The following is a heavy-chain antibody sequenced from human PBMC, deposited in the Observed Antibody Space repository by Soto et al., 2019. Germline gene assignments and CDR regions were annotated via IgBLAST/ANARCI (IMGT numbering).Heavy chain of an antibody. Sequence: EVQLLESGGGLVQPGGSLRLSCAASGFPFTSYARSWFRQAPGRGLEGVPAISGSGGSTYYADSVKGRFTISRDNSKNTLYLQMNSLRAEDTAVYYCAKDQDFWSGYYSDWGQGTLVTVSS. CDR1: GFPFTSYA. D-gene: IGHD3-3*01. V-gene: IGHV3-23*01. J-gene: IGHJ4*02. CDR2: ISGSGGST. CDR3: AKDQDFWSGYYSD.